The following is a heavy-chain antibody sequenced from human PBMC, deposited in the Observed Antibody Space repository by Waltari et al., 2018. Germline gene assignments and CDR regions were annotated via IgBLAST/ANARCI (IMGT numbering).Heavy chain of an antibody. Sequence: QVQLVQSGAEVKKPGASVKVSCKASGYTFTGYYMHWVRQAPGQGLEWMGRINPNSGGTNYAQKFQGRVTMTRDTSISTAYMELSRLRSDDTAVYYWARGELLWFGELLCQFDYWGQGTLVTVSS. CDR3: ARGELLWFGELLCQFDY. D-gene: IGHD3-10*01. CDR2: INPNSGGT. J-gene: IGHJ4*02. CDR1: GYTFTGYY. V-gene: IGHV1-2*06.